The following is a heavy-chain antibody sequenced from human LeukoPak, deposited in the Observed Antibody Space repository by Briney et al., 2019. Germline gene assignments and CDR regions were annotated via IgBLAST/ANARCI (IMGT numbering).Heavy chain of an antibody. D-gene: IGHD3-10*01. V-gene: IGHV3-74*01. CDR2: ISNDGRST. CDR1: GFSFNSYW. Sequence: GGSLRLSCAASGFSFNSYWMHWVRQAPGSGLVWVSRISNDGRSTSFADSVKGRFTISRDNAKNTLYLQMNSLSAEDTAVYYCTRGREGNYGLFDSWGQGILVTVSS. CDR3: TRGREGNYGLFDS. J-gene: IGHJ4*02.